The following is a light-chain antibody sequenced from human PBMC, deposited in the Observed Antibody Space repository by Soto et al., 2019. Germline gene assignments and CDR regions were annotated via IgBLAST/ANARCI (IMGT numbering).Light chain of an antibody. V-gene: IGLV1-44*01. CDR1: TSNIGSNT. J-gene: IGLJ2*01. CDR2: SNS. Sequence: QSVLTQPPSGSETPGQRVVLSCSGSTSNIGSNTVNWYQQLPGTAPKAVIYSNSLRPSGVPDRFSGSKSGTSASLAISGLQSEDEADYYCAAWDDNLEGVLFGGGTKLTVL. CDR3: AAWDDNLEGVL.